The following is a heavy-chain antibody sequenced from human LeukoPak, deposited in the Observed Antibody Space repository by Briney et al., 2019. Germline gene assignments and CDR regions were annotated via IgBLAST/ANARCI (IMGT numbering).Heavy chain of an antibody. V-gene: IGHV3-30*03. Sequence: GGSLRLSCAASXXIFSGYGMHWVRQAPGKGLEWVALISHDGANKFYTDSMKGRFTISRDDSKSTPSLQMNSLKLEDTAVYFCAGWGWKDGLRHGVDVWGQGTTVTVSS. CDR3: AGWGWKDGLRHGVDV. J-gene: IGHJ6*02. CDR1: XXIFSGYG. CDR2: ISHDGANK. D-gene: IGHD1-1*01.